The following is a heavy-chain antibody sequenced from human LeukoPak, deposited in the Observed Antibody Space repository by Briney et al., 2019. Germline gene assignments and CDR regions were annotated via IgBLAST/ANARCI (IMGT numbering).Heavy chain of an antibody. J-gene: IGHJ6*03. V-gene: IGHV3-30*03. CDR3: ARDPRIAVAGTPATLYYYYYMDV. D-gene: IGHD6-19*01. Sequence: PGGSLRLSCAASGFTFSSYSMNWVRQAPGKGLEWVAVISYDGSNKYYADSVKGRFTISRDNSKNTLYLQMNSLRTEDTAMYYCARDPRIAVAGTPATLYYYYYMDVWGKGTTVTVSS. CDR1: GFTFSSYS. CDR2: ISYDGSNK.